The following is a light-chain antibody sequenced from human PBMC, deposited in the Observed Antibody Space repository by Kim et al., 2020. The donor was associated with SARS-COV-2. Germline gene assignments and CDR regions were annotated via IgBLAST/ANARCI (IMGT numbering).Light chain of an antibody. Sequence: SVPPGERATLPCRASQSVKNNLAWYQQKPGQAPSLLIFGASTRATGVPARFSGGGSGTEFTLTISSLQSEDFAVFFCQQYNNWPYTSGQGTKLEI. V-gene: IGKV3-15*01. J-gene: IGKJ2*01. CDR3: QQYNNWPYT. CDR1: QSVKNN. CDR2: GAS.